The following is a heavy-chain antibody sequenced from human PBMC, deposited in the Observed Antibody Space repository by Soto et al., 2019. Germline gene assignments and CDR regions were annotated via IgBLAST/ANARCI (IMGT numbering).Heavy chain of an antibody. D-gene: IGHD3-16*01. CDR2: ISGSGGST. CDR3: ARGDLSHNDY. Sequence: EVQLLESGGGLVQPGGSLRLSCAASGITFSSYAMSWVRQAPGKGLEWVSAISGSGGSTYYADSVKGRFTISRDNSENTLYLQMNSLRVEDTAVDYCARGDLSHNDYWGQGTLVTVAS. J-gene: IGHJ4*02. CDR1: GITFSSYA. V-gene: IGHV3-23*01.